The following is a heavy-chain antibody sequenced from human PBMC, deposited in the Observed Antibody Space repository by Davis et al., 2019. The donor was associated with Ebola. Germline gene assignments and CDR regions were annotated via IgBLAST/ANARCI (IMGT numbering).Heavy chain of an antibody. J-gene: IGHJ4*02. Sequence: ASVKVSCKASGYTFTSYYMHWVRQAPGHGLEWMGMINPSGGSTSYAQKFQGRVTMTRDTSTSTVYMELSSLRSEDTAVYYCAKIGAGYQEGVVDYWGQGTLVTVSS. CDR1: GYTFTSYY. CDR3: AKIGAGYQEGVVDY. D-gene: IGHD3-9*01. CDR2: INPSGGST. V-gene: IGHV1-46*03.